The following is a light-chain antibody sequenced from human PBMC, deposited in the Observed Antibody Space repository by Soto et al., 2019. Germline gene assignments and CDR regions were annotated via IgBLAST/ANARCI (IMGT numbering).Light chain of an antibody. J-gene: IGKJ2*01. CDR3: QQRRNLPYT. V-gene: IGKV3-11*01. CDR2: DTT. CDR1: QSVSNY. Sequence: ETLLTQSPGTLSLSPGERATLSCRASQSVSNYLAWFQQKPGQAPRLLIFDTTNRAPGTPARFSGSGSVTDFTLTIGSLEPEDFAVYYCQQRRNLPYTFGQGTKLEIK.